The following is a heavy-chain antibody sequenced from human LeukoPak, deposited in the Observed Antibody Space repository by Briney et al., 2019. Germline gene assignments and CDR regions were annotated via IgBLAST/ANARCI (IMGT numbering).Heavy chain of an antibody. CDR2: INPDSGGT. CDR3: ARAKEQTIAARYFDY. V-gene: IGHV1-2*06. D-gene: IGHD6-6*01. CDR1: GYTFTDYY. Sequence: ASVKVSCKASGYTFTDYYIHWVRQAPGQGLELIGRINPDSGGTNSAQKFQGRVTMTRDTSISTAYIELSSLRSDDTAVYYCARAKEQTIAARYFDYWGQGTLVTVSS. J-gene: IGHJ4*02.